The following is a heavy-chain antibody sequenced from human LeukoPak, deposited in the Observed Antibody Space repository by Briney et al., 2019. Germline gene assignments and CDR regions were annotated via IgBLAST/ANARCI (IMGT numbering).Heavy chain of an antibody. Sequence: LPGGSLRLSCAASGFTFSSYAMSWVRQAPGKGLEWVSAISGSGGGTYYADSVKGRFTISRDNSKNTLYLQMNSLRAEDTAVYYCANTRSITIFGVVNFDYWGQGTLVTVSS. CDR3: ANTRSITIFGVVNFDY. CDR1: GFTFSSYA. D-gene: IGHD3-3*01. CDR2: ISGSGGGT. J-gene: IGHJ4*02. V-gene: IGHV3-23*01.